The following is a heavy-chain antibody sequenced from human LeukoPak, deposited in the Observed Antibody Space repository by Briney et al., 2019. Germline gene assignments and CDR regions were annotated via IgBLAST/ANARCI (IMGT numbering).Heavy chain of an antibody. V-gene: IGHV3-33*08. CDR3: ARDKGIAAAGTSFDY. CDR2: IWYDGSNK. J-gene: IGHJ4*02. CDR1: GFTFTSYS. D-gene: IGHD6-13*01. Sequence: PGGSLRLSCAASGFTFTSYSLNWVRQAPGKGLEWVAVIWYDGSNKYYADSVKGRFTISRDNSKNTLYLQMNSLRAEDTAVYYCARDKGIAAAGTSFDYWGQGTLVTVSS.